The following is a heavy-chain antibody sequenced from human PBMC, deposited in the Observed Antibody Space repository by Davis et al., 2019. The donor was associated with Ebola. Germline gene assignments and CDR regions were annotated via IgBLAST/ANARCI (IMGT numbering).Heavy chain of an antibody. Sequence: GESLKISCAASGFSFSSYWMSWVRQAPGKGLEWVASIKQDGSEKYYVDSVKGRFTISRDNAKNSLYLQMNSLRAEDTAVYYCARMGVGVVVTLDVWGQGTTVTVSS. CDR3: ARMGVGVVVTLDV. CDR1: GFSFSSYW. J-gene: IGHJ6*02. V-gene: IGHV3-7*01. CDR2: IKQDGSEK. D-gene: IGHD2-21*02.